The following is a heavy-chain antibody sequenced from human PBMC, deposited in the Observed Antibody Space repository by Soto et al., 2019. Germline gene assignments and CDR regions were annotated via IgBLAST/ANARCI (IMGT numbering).Heavy chain of an antibody. V-gene: IGHV3-23*01. J-gene: IGHJ4*02. D-gene: IGHD1-26*01. Sequence: HPGGTLRLSCTASGITFSNHVMSWVRQAPGKGLEWVSGISGSGDRTLYADSVQGRLTISRDNSKNTLYLQMDSLRAEDTAEYYCATWAVPATDGRENYFVYWYQGTSVSVSS. CDR3: ATWAVPATDGRENYFVY. CDR1: GITFSNHV. CDR2: ISGSGDRT.